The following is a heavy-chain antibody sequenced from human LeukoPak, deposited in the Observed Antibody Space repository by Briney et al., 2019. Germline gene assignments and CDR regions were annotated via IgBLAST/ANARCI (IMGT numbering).Heavy chain of an antibody. Sequence: ASVKVSCKASGYTFTSYGISWVRQAPGQGLEWMGWISAYNGNTNYAQKLQGRVTMTTDTSTSTAYMELRNLRSDDTAVYHCARAAHGYYYAYWGQGTLVTVSS. CDR3: ARAAHGYYYAY. V-gene: IGHV1-18*01. J-gene: IGHJ4*02. D-gene: IGHD3-22*01. CDR2: ISAYNGNT. CDR1: GYTFTSYG.